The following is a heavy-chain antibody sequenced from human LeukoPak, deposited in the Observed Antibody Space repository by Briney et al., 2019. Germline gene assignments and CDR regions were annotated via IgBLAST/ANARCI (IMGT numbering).Heavy chain of an antibody. Sequence: PGGSLRLSCAVSGITLSNYGMSWVRQAPGKGLEWVSAISGSGGSTYYADSVKGRFTISRDNSKNTLYLQMNSLRAEDTAVYYCAKVFYDILTGNDYWGQGTLVTVSS. D-gene: IGHD3-9*01. CDR3: AKVFYDILTGNDY. V-gene: IGHV3-23*01. CDR2: ISGSGGST. J-gene: IGHJ4*02. CDR1: GITLSNYG.